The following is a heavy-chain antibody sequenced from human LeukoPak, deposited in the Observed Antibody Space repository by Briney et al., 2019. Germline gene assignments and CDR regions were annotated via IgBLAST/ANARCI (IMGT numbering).Heavy chain of an antibody. CDR3: ARGGLPRENWFDP. D-gene: IGHD3/OR15-3a*01. CDR2: IYYSGST. CDR1: GGSISSYY. Sequence: PCEPLSLTCTVSGGSISSYYWSWFRQPPGKGLEWIGYIYYSGSTNNNPSLKSRVTMSVDTSKNQFSLKLTSVTAADTAVYYCARGGLPRENWFDPWGQGTLVTVS. J-gene: IGHJ5*02. V-gene: IGHV4-59*12.